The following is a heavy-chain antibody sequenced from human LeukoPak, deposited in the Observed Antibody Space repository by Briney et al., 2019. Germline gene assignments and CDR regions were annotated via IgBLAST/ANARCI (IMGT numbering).Heavy chain of an antibody. CDR1: GFTFGAYC. J-gene: IGHJ6*02. V-gene: IGHV3-9*01. CDR3: TKDISSGRPAPYGMDV. CDR2: INWNSDTI. Sequence: TGRSLRLSCAASGFTFGAYCMHWVRQPPGKGLEWVSAINWNSDTIHYADSVRGRFTISRDNAKNTLYLQMNSLRVEDTAFYFCTKDISSGRPAPYGMDVWGHGTTVTVSS. D-gene: IGHD3-10*01.